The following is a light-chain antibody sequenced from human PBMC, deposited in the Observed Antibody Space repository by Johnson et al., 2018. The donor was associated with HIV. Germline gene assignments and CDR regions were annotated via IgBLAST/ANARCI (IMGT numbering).Light chain of an antibody. V-gene: IGLV1-51*02. CDR2: VDY. CDR1: SSNIENYF. CDR3: GVWDASLSPHYV. J-gene: IGLJ1*01. Sequence: QSILTQPPSVSAAPGQRVNISCSGHSSNIENYFVSWYQQLPGAAPRLLIYVDYKRPSGIPDRFSGSKSGASATLGITGLQTGDEADYYCGVWDASLSPHYVFGTGTTITVL.